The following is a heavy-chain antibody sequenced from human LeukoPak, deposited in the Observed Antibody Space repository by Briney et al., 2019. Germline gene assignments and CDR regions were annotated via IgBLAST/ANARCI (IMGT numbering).Heavy chain of an antibody. J-gene: IGHJ4*01. V-gene: IGHV4-59*08. Sequence: SETLSLICSVSGGSIISYYWSWIRQSPVKGLEWIGYIYYTGITNYNPSLKSRVTISVDTSKNQFSLKLTSVTAADTAVYYCARHYVGYGVLEYWGHGSLVTVSS. CDR1: GGSIISYY. D-gene: IGHD3-3*01. CDR2: IYYTGIT. CDR3: ARHYVGYGVLEY.